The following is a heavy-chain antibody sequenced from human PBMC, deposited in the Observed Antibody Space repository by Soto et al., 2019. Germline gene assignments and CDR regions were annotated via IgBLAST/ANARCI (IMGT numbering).Heavy chain of an antibody. CDR1: GFTFSNNW. J-gene: IGHJ4*02. D-gene: IGHD6-6*01. CDR2: INSDGSST. CDR3: ARDARSASEFDYFDL. V-gene: IGHV3-74*01. Sequence: GGSLXLSCAASGFTFSNNWMHWVRQAPGKGPVWVSRINSDGSSTYYADSVKGRFTISRDNAKNSLYLQMNSLRVEDTAVYYCARDARSASEFDYFDLWGQGTLVTVSS.